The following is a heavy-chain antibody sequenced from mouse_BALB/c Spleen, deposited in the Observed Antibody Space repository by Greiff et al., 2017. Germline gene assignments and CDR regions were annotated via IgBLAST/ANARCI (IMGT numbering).Heavy chain of an antibody. D-gene: IGHD2-4*01. Sequence: QVQLKESGAELARPGASVKMSCKASGYTFTSYTMHWVKQRPGQGLEWIGYINPSSGYTNYNQKFKDKATLTADKSSSTAYMQLSSLTSEDSAVYYCARGVITTAYWGQGTLVTVSA. CDR2: INPSSGYT. CDR1: GYTFTSYT. J-gene: IGHJ3*01. V-gene: IGHV1-4*01. CDR3: ARGVITTAY.